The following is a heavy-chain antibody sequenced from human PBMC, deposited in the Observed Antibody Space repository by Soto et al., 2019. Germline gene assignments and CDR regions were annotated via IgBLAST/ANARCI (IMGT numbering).Heavy chain of an antibody. Sequence: SETLSLTCAVSGGSISSGGYSWSWIRQPPGKGLEWIGYIYHSGSTYYNPSLKSRVTISVDRSKNQFSLKLSSVTAADTALYYCARGVLWELLSKTIRYFQHWGQGTLVTVSS. CDR2: IYHSGST. J-gene: IGHJ1*01. D-gene: IGHD1-26*01. V-gene: IGHV4-30-2*01. CDR3: ARGVLWELLSKTIRYFQH. CDR1: GGSISSGGYS.